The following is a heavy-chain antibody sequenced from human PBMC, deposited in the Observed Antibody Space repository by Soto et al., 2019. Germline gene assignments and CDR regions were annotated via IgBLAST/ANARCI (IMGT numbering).Heavy chain of an antibody. CDR1: GFTFSSYA. V-gene: IGHV3-23*01. CDR3: AKDDYYGRSGDFCFDA. D-gene: IGHD3-22*01. CDR2: ISGSGGST. J-gene: IGHJ5*02. Sequence: EVQLLESGGGLVQPGGSLRLSCAASGFTFSSYAMSWVRQAPGKGLEWVSAISGSGGSTYYADSVKGRFTISRENSKNSLFVQMNSLRAEDTAVYYCAKDDYYGRSGDFCFDAWGQGTLVTVSS.